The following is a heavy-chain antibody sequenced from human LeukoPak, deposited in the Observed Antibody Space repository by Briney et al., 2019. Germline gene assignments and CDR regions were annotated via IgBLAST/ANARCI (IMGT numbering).Heavy chain of an antibody. V-gene: IGHV3-21*01. J-gene: IGHJ6*02. CDR1: GFTFSSYS. Sequence: GGSLRLSCAASGFTFSSYSMNWVRQAPGKGLEWVSYISSSSSYIYYADSVKGRFTISRDNAKNSLYLQMNSLRAEDTAVYYCARDRFALMDVWGQGTTVTVSS. CDR3: ARDRFALMDV. CDR2: ISSSSSYI. D-gene: IGHD3-3*01.